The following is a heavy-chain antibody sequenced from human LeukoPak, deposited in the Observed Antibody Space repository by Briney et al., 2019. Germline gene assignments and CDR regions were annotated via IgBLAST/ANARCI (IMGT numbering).Heavy chain of an antibody. Sequence: ASVKVSCKXSGYTFSSYGITWVRQAPGQGLEWMGWVSAYADNTNYVQKIQGRVTMTTDTSTNTAYMELRSLRSDDTAVYYCARDCIGCHGFDYWGQGTLVTVSS. CDR2: VSAYADNT. D-gene: IGHD2-15*01. J-gene: IGHJ4*02. CDR3: ARDCIGCHGFDY. CDR1: GYTFSSYG. V-gene: IGHV1-18*01.